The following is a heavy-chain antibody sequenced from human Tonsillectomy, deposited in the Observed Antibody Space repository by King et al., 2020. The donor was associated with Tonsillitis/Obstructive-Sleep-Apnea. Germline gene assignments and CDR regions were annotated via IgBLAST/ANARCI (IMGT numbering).Heavy chain of an antibody. CDR2: IYPSDSDT. V-gene: IGHV5-51*01. CDR1: GYRFTSHW. D-gene: IGHD1-7*01. CDR3: ARSAPGTGNTPFEY. J-gene: IGHJ4*02. Sequence: QLVQSGAELKKPGESLKISCKGSGYRFTSHWIGWVRQMPGKGPEWMGIIYPSDSDTSYSPSFQGQVTISADKSISTAYLQWSSLKASDTAIYYCARSAPGTGNTPFEYWGQGTLVTVSS.